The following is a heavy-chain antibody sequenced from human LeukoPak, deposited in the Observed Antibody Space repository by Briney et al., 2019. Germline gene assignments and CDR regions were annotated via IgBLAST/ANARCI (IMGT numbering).Heavy chain of an antibody. CDR2: INPNSGGT. J-gene: IGHJ4*02. D-gene: IGHD6-13*01. V-gene: IGHV1-2*02. CDR1: GYTFTSYY. CDR3: ARDSTAAAGLFDY. Sequence: ASVKVSCKASGYTFTSYYMHWVRQAPGQGLEWMGWINPNSGGTNYAQKFQGRVTMTRDTSIGTAYMELSRLRSDDTAVYYCARDSTAAAGLFDYWGQGTLVTVSS.